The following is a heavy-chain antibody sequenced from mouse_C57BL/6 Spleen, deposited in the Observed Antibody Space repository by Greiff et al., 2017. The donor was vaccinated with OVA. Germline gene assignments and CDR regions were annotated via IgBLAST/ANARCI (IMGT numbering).Heavy chain of an antibody. CDR2: IYPGDGDT. D-gene: IGHD2-4*01. J-gene: IGHJ4*01. CDR1: GYAFSSSW. CDR3: ARWGYDYDYAMDY. V-gene: IGHV1-82*01. Sequence: LVESGPELVKPGASVKISCKASGYAFSSSWMNWVKQRPGKGLEWIGRIYPGDGDTNYNGKFKGKATLTADKSSSTAYMQLSSLTSEDSAVYFCARWGYDYDYAMDYWGQGTSVTVSS.